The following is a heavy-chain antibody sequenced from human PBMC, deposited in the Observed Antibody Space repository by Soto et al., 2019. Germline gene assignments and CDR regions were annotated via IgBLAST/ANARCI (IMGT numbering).Heavy chain of an antibody. J-gene: IGHJ5*02. CDR3: ARTVWFGELS. CDR2: IYWDDDK. CDR1: GLSLSTSGVG. V-gene: IGHV2-5*02. Sequence: QITLKESGPPLVKPTQTHTLTCTFSGLSLSTSGVGVGWIRQPPGKALEWLALIYWDDDKRYSPSLKSRLTITKDTSKNQVVLTMTNMDPVDTATYYCARTVWFGELSWGQGTLVTVSS. D-gene: IGHD3-10*01.